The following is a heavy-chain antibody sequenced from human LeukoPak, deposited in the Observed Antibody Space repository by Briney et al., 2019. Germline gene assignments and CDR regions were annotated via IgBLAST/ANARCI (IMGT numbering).Heavy chain of an antibody. CDR2: ISYDGSSK. CDR3: ARAPNGGFLDY. D-gene: IGHD4-23*01. V-gene: IGHV3-30*04. J-gene: IGHJ4*02. CDR1: GFTFSSYA. Sequence: PGGSLRLSCAASGFTFSSYAMHWVRQAPGKGLEWVAVISYDGSSKYYADSVKGRFTISRDNSKNTLYLQMNSLRAEDTAVYYCARAPNGGFLDYWGQGTLVTVSS.